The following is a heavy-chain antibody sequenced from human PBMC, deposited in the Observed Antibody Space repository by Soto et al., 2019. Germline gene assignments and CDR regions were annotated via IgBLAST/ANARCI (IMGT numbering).Heavy chain of an antibody. CDR1: GGTFSTYV. D-gene: IGHD6-19*01. CDR2: SIPMFGST. CDR3: TRGERAVANRVGMDV. V-gene: IGHV1-69*01. J-gene: IGHJ6*02. Sequence: QVQLVQSGPEVKKPGSSVKVSCKASGGTFSTYVISWVRQAPGQGREWMGGSIPMFGSTNYAEKFQDRVRITADASTGTAYMEVPTLTVDDTAVYYCTRGERAVANRVGMDVWGQGTTVTVSS.